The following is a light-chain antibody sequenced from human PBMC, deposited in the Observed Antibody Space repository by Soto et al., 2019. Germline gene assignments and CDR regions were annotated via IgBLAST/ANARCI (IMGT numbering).Light chain of an antibody. CDR1: QSVSSSY. CDR2: GTS. V-gene: IGKV3D-20*02. J-gene: IGKJ1*01. Sequence: EIVLTQSPGTLSLSPGEIATLYFSASQSVSSSYLAWYQQKPGQAPRLLIYGTSSRATGIPDRFRGSGSGTDLTLTISSLEPEDFAVYYCQQLTDWPPQWTFGQGTKVDIK. CDR3: QQLTDWPPQWT.